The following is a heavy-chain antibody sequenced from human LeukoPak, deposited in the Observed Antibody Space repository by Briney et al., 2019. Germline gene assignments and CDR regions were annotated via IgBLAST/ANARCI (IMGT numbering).Heavy chain of an antibody. V-gene: IGHV3-13*04. CDR2: SGTVGDT. CDR3: TRDWRKAGMDV. CDR1: GFTSSAYD. J-gene: IGHJ6*02. D-gene: IGHD1-1*01. Sequence: PGESLRLSCAASGFTSSAYDMHWVRQITGGGLEWVSTSGTVGDTFYSDSVKGRFTISRDNAKNTLYVQMNSLRAEDTAVYYCTRDWRKAGMDVWGQGTTVTVSS.